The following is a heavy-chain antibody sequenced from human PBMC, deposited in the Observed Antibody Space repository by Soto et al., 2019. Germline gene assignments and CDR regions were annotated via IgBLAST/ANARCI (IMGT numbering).Heavy chain of an antibody. Sequence: ASVKVSCKASGYTFTSYGISWVRQAPGQGLEWMGWISAYNGNTNYAQKLQGRVTMTTDTSTSTAYMELRSLRSDDTAVYYCARSSSSWLSYYYYYMDVWGKGTTVTVSS. J-gene: IGHJ6*03. V-gene: IGHV1-18*01. CDR3: ARSSSSWLSYYYYYMDV. CDR2: ISAYNGNT. D-gene: IGHD6-13*01. CDR1: GYTFTSYG.